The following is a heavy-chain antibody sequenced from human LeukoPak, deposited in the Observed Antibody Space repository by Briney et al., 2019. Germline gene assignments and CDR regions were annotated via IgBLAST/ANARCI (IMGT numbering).Heavy chain of an antibody. CDR3: ARDRRGYSGYDLLYYYYYMDV. V-gene: IGHV1-69*05. J-gene: IGHJ6*03. CDR1: GGTFSSYA. Sequence: SVKVSCKASGGTFSSYAISWVRQAPGQGLEWMGRIIPIFGTANYAQKFQGRVTITTDESTSTAYMELSSLRSEDTAVYYCARDRRGYSGYDLLYYYYYMDVWGKGTTVTVSS. D-gene: IGHD5-12*01. CDR2: IIPIFGTA.